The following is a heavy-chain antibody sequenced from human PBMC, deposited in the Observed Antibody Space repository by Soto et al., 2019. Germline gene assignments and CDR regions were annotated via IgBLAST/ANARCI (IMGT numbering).Heavy chain of an antibody. CDR3: VKDINKRDINSCDAWHI. CDR2: ITTAATRNI. CDR1: GFPFSSYT. D-gene: IGHD2-15*01. V-gene: IGHV3-21*04. Sequence: PGGSLRLSCSASGFPFSSYTMYWVRQAPGKGLEWVSSITTAATRNIFYADSVKGRFTVSRDNAKNSLFLQMSSLRAEDTALYYCVKDINKRDINSCDAWHIWGQGTMVTVSS. J-gene: IGHJ3*02.